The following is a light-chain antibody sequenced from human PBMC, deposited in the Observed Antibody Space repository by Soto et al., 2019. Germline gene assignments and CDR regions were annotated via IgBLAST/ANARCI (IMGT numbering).Light chain of an antibody. CDR3: QQSYSTPIT. CDR2: AAS. Sequence: DIQLTQSPSFLSASVGDRVTIACRASQGISSYLAWYQQQPGKAPKLLIYAASTLQRGVPSRFSGSGSGTEFTLTISSLQPEDFATYYCQQSYSTPITFGQGTRLEIK. J-gene: IGKJ5*01. V-gene: IGKV1-9*01. CDR1: QGISSY.